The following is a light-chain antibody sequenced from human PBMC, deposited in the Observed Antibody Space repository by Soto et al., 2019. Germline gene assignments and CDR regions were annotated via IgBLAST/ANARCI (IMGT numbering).Light chain of an antibody. J-gene: IGKJ5*01. CDR1: QDISNY. CDR3: QQYSHLIT. V-gene: IGKV1-33*01. Sequence: DIQMTPSPSSLSASVGDRVTITCQASQDISNYLNWYQQKLGKAPKLLIDDASNLETGVPSRFSGSGSGTDFTFTISSLQPEDIATYYCQQYSHLITFGQGTRLEIK. CDR2: DAS.